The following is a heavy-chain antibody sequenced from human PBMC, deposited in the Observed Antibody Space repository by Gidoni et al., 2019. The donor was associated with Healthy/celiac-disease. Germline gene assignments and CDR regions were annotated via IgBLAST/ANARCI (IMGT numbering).Heavy chain of an antibody. Sequence: QVQLVQAVAEVKKPGVSVKVSCRARGYTCTGYFMHWGGQAPGQGLEWMGWINPNSGGTNYAQKFQGRVTMTRDTSISTAYMELGRLRSDDTAVYYCARELPRRYYDSSGPPGFDPWGQGTLVTVSS. J-gene: IGHJ5*02. CDR3: ARELPRRYYDSSGPPGFDP. CDR1: GYTCTGYF. V-gene: IGHV1-2*02. D-gene: IGHD3-22*01. CDR2: INPNSGGT.